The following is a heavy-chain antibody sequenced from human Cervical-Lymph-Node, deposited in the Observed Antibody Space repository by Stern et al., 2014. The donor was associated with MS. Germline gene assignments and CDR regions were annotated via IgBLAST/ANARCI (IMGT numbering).Heavy chain of an antibody. D-gene: IGHD3-3*01. CDR2: TSSDAVVPH. CDR3: ARERGTHDDFWSGPVY. V-gene: IGHV3-30*04. J-gene: IGHJ4*02. Sequence: VQLLESGGGMVQPGESVTLSCEGSGFTFEIYAFHWVRQAPGKGLEWLAVTSSDAVVPHYFSESLQGRFSISRDNSRNTLYLYIRDLRREDSAVYYCARERGTHDDFWSGPVYWGQGTLVTVSS. CDR1: GFTFEIYA.